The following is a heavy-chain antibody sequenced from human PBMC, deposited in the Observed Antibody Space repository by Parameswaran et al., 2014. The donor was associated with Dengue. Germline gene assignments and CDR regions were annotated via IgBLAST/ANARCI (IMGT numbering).Heavy chain of an antibody. Sequence: WIRQPPGKGLEWIGYIYYSGSTYYNPSLKSRVTISVDTSKNQFSLKLSSVTAADTAVYYCASERFLEWQTHSGGWFDPWGQGTLVTVSS. CDR2: IYYSGST. J-gene: IGHJ5*02. CDR3: ASERFLEWQTHSGGWFDP. D-gene: IGHD3-3*01. V-gene: IGHV4-31*02.